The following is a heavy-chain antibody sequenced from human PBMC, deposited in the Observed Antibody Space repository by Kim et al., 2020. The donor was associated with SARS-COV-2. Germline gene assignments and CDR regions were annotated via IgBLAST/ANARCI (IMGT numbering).Heavy chain of an antibody. CDR3: ARDRTTPEYNWFDP. Sequence: ADSVKGRFTISRDNAKNSLYLQMNSLRAEDTAVYYCARDRTTPEYNWFDPWGQGTLVTVSS. V-gene: IGHV3-11*01. J-gene: IGHJ5*02. D-gene: IGHD4-17*01.